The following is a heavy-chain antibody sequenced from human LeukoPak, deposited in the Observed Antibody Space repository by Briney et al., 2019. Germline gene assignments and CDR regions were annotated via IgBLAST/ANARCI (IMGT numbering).Heavy chain of an antibody. J-gene: IGHJ4*02. CDR2: IYHSGST. CDR3: ARDGSELLPLDY. V-gene: IGHV4-38-2*02. Sequence: SETLSLTCTVSGYSISSGYYWGWIRPPPGKGLEWIGSIYHSGSTYYNPSLKSRVTISVDTSKNQFSLKLSSVTAADTAVYYCARDGSELLPLDYWGQGTLVTVSS. CDR1: GYSISSGYY. D-gene: IGHD2-15*01.